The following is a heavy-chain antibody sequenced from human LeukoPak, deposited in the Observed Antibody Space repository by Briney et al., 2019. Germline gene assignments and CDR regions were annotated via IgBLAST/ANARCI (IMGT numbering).Heavy chain of an antibody. J-gene: IGHJ4*02. D-gene: IGHD3-10*01. Sequence: PSETLSLTCTVSGGSISSSRHYWGWIHQPPGKGLEWIGSIYYSGSTHYNPSLKSRVTISVDTSKNQFSLKLSSVTAADTAVYYCARLGWLGESLFHGTGQIDYWGQGTLVTVSS. CDR1: GGSISSSRHY. CDR2: IYYSGST. V-gene: IGHV4-39*01. CDR3: ARLGWLGESLFHGTGQIDY.